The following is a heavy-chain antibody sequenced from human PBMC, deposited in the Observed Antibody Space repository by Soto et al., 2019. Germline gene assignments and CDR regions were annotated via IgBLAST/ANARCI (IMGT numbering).Heavy chain of an antibody. J-gene: IGHJ4*02. CDR2: IYYSGST. CDR1: GGSISSYY. Sequence: PSETLSLTCTVSGGSISSYYWSWIRQPPGKGLEWIGYIYYSGSTNYNPSLKSRVTISVDTSKNQFSLKLSSVTAADTAVYYCARWEGYYDSSGYQYYFDYWGQGTLVTVSS. V-gene: IGHV4-59*08. D-gene: IGHD3-22*01. CDR3: ARWEGYYDSSGYQYYFDY.